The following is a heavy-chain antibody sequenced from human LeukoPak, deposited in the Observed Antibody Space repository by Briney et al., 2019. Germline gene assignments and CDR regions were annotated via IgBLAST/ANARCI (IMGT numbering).Heavy chain of an antibody. CDR2: ISYDGSNK. Sequence: GGSLRLSCAASGFTFSSYAMHWVRQAPGKGLEWVAVISYDGSNKYYADSVKGRFTISRDNSKNTLYLQMNSLRAEDTAVYYCARDRAGAFDIWGQGTMVTVSS. J-gene: IGHJ3*02. CDR3: ARDRAGAFDI. CDR1: GFTFSSYA. V-gene: IGHV3-30*04.